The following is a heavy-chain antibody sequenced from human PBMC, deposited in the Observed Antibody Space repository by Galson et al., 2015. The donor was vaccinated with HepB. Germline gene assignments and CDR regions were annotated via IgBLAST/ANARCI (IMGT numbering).Heavy chain of an antibody. CDR2: IYYSGST. J-gene: IGHJ5*02. V-gene: IGHV4-39*01. Sequence: LSLTCTVSGGSISSSSYYWGWIRQPPGKGLEWIGSIYYSGSTYYNPSLKSRVTISVDTSKNQFSLKLSSVTAADTAVYYCARQSERRSWFDPWGQGTLVTVSS. CDR3: ARQSERRSWFDP. CDR1: GGSISSSSYY. D-gene: IGHD3-16*01.